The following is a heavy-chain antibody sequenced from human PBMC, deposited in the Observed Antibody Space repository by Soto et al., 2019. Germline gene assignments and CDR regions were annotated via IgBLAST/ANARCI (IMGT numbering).Heavy chain of an antibody. V-gene: IGHV1-18*04. D-gene: IGHD6-19*01. J-gene: IGHJ6*02. CDR2: ISAYNGNT. CDR3: ARDGIAVAGPGYYYYGMDV. Sequence: ASVKVSCKASGYTFTSYGISWVRQAPGQGLEWMGWISAYNGNTNYAQKLQGRVTMTTDTSTSTAYMELRSLRSDDTAVYYCARDGIAVAGPGYYYYGMDVWGQGATVTVSS. CDR1: GYTFTSYG.